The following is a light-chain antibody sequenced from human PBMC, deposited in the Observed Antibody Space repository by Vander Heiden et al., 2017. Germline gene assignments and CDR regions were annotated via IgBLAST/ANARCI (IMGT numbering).Light chain of an antibody. CDR2: QDS. CDR3: QAWDSSNPVV. CDR1: KLGDKY. J-gene: IGLJ2*01. Sequence: SYELTQPPSVSVSPGQTASITCSGDKLGDKYACWYQQKPGQSPVLVIYQDSKRPAGIPERFSGSNSGNTATLTISGTQAMDEADYYCQAWDSSNPVVFGGGTKLTVL. V-gene: IGLV3-1*01.